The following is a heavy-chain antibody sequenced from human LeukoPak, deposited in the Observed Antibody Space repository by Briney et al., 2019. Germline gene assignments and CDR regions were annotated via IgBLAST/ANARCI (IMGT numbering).Heavy chain of an antibody. Sequence: PSETLSLTCAVYGGSFSGYYWSWIRQPPGKGLEWIGEISHSGSTNYNPSLKSRVTISVDTSKNQFSLKLSSVTAADTAVYYCARGRGRGFTYFDYWGQGTLVTASS. V-gene: IGHV4-34*01. CDR1: GGSFSGYY. J-gene: IGHJ4*02. CDR2: ISHSGST. D-gene: IGHD1-26*01. CDR3: ARGRGRGFTYFDY.